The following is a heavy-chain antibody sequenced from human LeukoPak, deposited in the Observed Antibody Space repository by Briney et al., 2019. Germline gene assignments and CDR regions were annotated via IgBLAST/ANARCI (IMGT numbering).Heavy chain of an antibody. J-gene: IGHJ5*02. V-gene: IGHV1-69*04. CDR2: IIPILGIA. Sequence: SVKVSCKASGGTFSSYAITWVRQAPGQGLKWMGRIIPILGIANYAQKFQGRVTITTDESTSTAYMELSSLRSEDTAVYYCARGERQPMNWFDPWGQGTLVTVSS. CDR1: GGTFSSYA. D-gene: IGHD1-1*01. CDR3: ARGERQPMNWFDP.